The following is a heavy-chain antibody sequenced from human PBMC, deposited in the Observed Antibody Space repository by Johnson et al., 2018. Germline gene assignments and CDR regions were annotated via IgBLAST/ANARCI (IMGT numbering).Heavy chain of an antibody. Sequence: QVQLQQWGAGLLKPSETLSLTCAVYGRSFSGYYWSWLRQPPGKRLEWIAEINHSGSINYNPSLKSRVTISADTSKNQFSLKLTSVTAADTAVYYCSIFGVLHDAFDIGGQGTMVTVSS. J-gene: IGHJ3*02. CDR2: INHSGSI. CDR3: SIFGVLHDAFDI. V-gene: IGHV4-34*01. D-gene: IGHD3-3*01. CDR1: GRSFSGYY.